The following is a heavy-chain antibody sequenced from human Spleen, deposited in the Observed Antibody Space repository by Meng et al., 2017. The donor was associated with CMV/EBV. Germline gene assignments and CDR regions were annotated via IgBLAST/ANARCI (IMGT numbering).Heavy chain of an antibody. CDR3: TSRTRAHYDFWSGPDDYDF. CDR2: IKSKIDRGTT. CDR1: GFTFSDAW. V-gene: IGHV3-15*01. Sequence: GGSLRLSCAASGFTFSDAWLSWVRQAPGKGLEWVGRIKSKIDRGTTDYAAPVKDRFTISRDDSKNTLYLQMNSLKTDDTAVYYCTSRTRAHYDFWSGPDDYDFWGQGTLVTVS. J-gene: IGHJ4*02. D-gene: IGHD3-3*01.